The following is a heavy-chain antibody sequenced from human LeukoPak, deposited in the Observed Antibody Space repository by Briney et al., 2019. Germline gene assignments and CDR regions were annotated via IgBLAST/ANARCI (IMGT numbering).Heavy chain of an antibody. CDR2: IYYSGST. V-gene: IGHV4-30-4*08. CDR3: ARGSVEMATIGDY. CDR1: GGSISSGDYY. D-gene: IGHD5-24*01. Sequence: PSETLSLTCTVSGGSISSGDYYWSWIRQPPGKGLEWIGYIYYSGSTYYNPSLKSRVTISVDTSKNQFSLKLSSVTAADTAAYYCARGSVEMATIGDYWGQGTLVTVSS. J-gene: IGHJ4*02.